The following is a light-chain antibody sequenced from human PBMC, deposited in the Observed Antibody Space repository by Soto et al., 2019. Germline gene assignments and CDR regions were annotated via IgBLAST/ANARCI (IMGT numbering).Light chain of an antibody. V-gene: IGKV3-11*01. J-gene: IGKJ4*01. CDR2: DAS. CDR3: QQYKDWPPLT. CDR1: QDVGGY. Sequence: EIVLTQSPATLSLSPGDRATLSCRASQDVGGYLSWFQQKPGQAPRLLIYDASIRATGIPARFSGSESGTVFTLTINSLEPEEFAVYYCQQYKDWPPLTFGGGTKVEIK.